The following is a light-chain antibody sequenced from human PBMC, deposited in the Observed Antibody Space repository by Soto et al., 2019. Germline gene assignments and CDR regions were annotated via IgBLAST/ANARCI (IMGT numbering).Light chain of an antibody. Sequence: QSALTQPASVSGSPGQSITISCTGTSSDVGGYNYVSWYQQHPGKAPKLMIYDVSNRPXXXSXXXSGSKSGNTASLTISGXXXXXXXXYYCSSYTSSSTFVVFGGGTKLTVL. CDR3: SSYTSSSTFVV. CDR1: SSDVGGYNY. J-gene: IGLJ2*01. V-gene: IGLV2-14*01. CDR2: DVS.